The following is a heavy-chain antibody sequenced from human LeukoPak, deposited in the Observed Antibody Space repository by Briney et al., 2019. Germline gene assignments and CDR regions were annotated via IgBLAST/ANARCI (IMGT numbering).Heavy chain of an antibody. D-gene: IGHD3-16*01. Sequence: PSETLSLTCTVSGGSISSSSYYWGWIRQPPGKGLEWIASIYYSGSTYYNPSLKSRVTISVDTSKKQFFLKLSSVTAADTAVYYCARGNWDYYYMDVWGKGTTVTVSS. J-gene: IGHJ6*03. V-gene: IGHV4-39*01. CDR3: ARGNWDYYYMDV. CDR1: GGSISSSSYY. CDR2: IYYSGST.